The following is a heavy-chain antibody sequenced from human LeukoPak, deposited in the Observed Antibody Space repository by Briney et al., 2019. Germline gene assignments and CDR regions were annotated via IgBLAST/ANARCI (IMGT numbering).Heavy chain of an antibody. Sequence: ASVKVSCKTSGYTFNSYGIAWVRQAPGQGLEWVGWISAYNGDTSYAQNLQHRVTMTTDTSTTTAYMELRSLRSDDTAVYYCAREGSLYDSGNYYLSWFDPWGQGTLVTVSS. CDR1: GYTFNSYG. CDR2: ISAYNGDT. D-gene: IGHD3-22*01. V-gene: IGHV1-18*01. CDR3: AREGSLYDSGNYYLSWFDP. J-gene: IGHJ5*02.